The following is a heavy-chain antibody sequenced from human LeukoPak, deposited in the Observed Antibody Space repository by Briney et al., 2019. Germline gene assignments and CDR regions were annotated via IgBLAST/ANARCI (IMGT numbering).Heavy chain of an antibody. CDR2: ISDSGGST. D-gene: IGHD4-11*01. J-gene: IGHJ5*02. CDR3: AKDTHDYGNYNWFDP. V-gene: IGHV3-23*01. CDR1: GFTFSSNA. Sequence: PGGSLRLSRAASGFTFSSNAMSWVRQAPEKGLEWVSAISDSGGSTYYADSVKGRFTISRDNSKNTLYLQMNSLRAEDTAVYYCAKDTHDYGNYNWFDPWGQGTLVTVSS.